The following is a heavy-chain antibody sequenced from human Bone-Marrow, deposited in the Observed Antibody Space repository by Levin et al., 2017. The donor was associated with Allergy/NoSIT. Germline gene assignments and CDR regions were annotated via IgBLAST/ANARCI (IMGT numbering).Heavy chain of an antibody. J-gene: IGHJ4*02. CDR3: TTRSH. CDR2: IKGKTDGGTT. CDR1: GFTFGNAW. V-gene: IGHV3-15*01. Sequence: GESLKISCVASGFTFGNAWMNWVRQAPGKGLQWVGRIKGKTDGGTTDYAAPVKGRFTISRDDSKKTLYPQMNRLRNGETAIYYCTTRSHGGQGTLVTVFS.